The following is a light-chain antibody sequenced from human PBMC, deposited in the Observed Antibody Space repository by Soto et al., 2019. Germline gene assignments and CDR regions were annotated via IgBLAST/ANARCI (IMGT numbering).Light chain of an antibody. CDR1: QSVSSSY. Sequence: EIVLTQSPGTLSVSSGDRATLSCRASQSVSSSYLAWYQHKPGQAPRLLIYGASSRATGIPDRFSGSGSGTDFTLTISRLEPEDFAVYYCQQYGSSPHTFGQGTKLEIK. CDR2: GAS. V-gene: IGKV3-20*01. CDR3: QQYGSSPHT. J-gene: IGKJ2*01.